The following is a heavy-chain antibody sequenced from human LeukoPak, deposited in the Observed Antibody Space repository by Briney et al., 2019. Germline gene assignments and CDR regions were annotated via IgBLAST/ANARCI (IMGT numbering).Heavy chain of an antibody. V-gene: IGHV3-49*03. CDR2: IRSKAFGGTP. CDR3: TRNTVTVHFDY. Sequence: PGGSLRLSCSASGFTFDDYAVSWFRQAPGKGLEWVGSIRSKAFGGTPEYAASARGRFTISRDDSKSIAYLQMNSLKTEDTAVYYCTRNTVTVHFDYWSQGTLVTVSS. CDR1: GFTFDDYA. J-gene: IGHJ4*02. D-gene: IGHD4-17*01.